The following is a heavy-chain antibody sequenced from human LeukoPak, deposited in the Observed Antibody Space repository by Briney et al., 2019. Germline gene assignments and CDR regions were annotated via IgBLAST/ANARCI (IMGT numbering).Heavy chain of an antibody. V-gene: IGHV3-11*06. J-gene: IGHJ4*02. Sequence: GGSLRLPCAASGFTFSDYYMSWIRQAPGKGLEWVSYISRSSRYANYADSVRGRFTISRGNAKNSLYLQMNSLRAEDTAVYYCARALYSSGWYNDDYWGQGTLVTVSS. D-gene: IGHD6-19*01. CDR1: GFTFSDYY. CDR3: ARALYSSGWYNDDY. CDR2: ISRSSRYA.